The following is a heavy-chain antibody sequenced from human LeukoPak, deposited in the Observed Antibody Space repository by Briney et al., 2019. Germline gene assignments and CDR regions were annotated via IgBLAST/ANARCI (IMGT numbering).Heavy chain of an antibody. Sequence: SETLSLTCTVSGGSISSYYWSWIRQPAGKGLEWIGRIYTSGSTNYNPSLKSRVTMSVDTSKNQFSLKLSSVTAADTAVYYCARDGKWFGESNNWFDPWGQGTLVTVSS. CDR1: GGSISSYY. CDR3: ARDGKWFGESNNWFDP. D-gene: IGHD3-10*01. J-gene: IGHJ5*02. V-gene: IGHV4-4*07. CDR2: IYTSGST.